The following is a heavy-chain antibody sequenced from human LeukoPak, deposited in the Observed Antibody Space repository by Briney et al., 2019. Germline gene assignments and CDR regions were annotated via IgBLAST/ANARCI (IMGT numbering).Heavy chain of an antibody. CDR2: INANSGTT. CDR1: GFAFSFYA. CDR3: AKPVSGGLAVTADWFHP. Sequence: GGSLRLSCVASGFAFSFYAMSWLRQPPGKGLEWVSTINANSGTTSYAASVRGRFTISRDNSKNTLYLQVNTLRADDTATYYCAKPVSGGLAVTADWFHPWGQGTLVVVSS. J-gene: IGHJ5*01. V-gene: IGHV3-23*01. D-gene: IGHD6-19*01.